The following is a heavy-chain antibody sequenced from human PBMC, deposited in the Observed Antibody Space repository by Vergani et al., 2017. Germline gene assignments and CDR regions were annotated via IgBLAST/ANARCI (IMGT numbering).Heavy chain of an antibody. J-gene: IGHJ3*02. CDR2: IYYSGST. CDR3: ARNNYYDSSGYYYRDAFDI. CDR1: GGSISSYY. Sequence: QVQLQESGPGLVKPSETLSLTCTVSGGSISSYYWRWIRQPPGKGLEWIGYIYYSGSTNYNPSLKSRVTISVDTSKNQFSLKLSSVTAADTAVYYCARNNYYDSSGYYYRDAFDIWGQGTMVTVSS. V-gene: IGHV4-59*08. D-gene: IGHD3-22*01.